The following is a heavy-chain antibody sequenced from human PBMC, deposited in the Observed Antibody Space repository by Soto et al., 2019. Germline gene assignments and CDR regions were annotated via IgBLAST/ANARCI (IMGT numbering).Heavy chain of an antibody. V-gene: IGHV3-23*01. CDR3: AKGTTMAQYDFRSGTYYYFGMDV. D-gene: IGHD3-3*01. J-gene: IGHJ6*02. CDR2: ISGSGGST. CDR1: GFTFSSYA. Sequence: PGGSLRLSCAASGFTFSSYAMSWVRQAPGKGLEWVSAISGSGGSTYYADSVKGRFTISRDNSKNTLYLQMNSLRAEDTAVYYCAKGTTMAQYDFRSGTYYYFGMDVWGQGTTVTVSS.